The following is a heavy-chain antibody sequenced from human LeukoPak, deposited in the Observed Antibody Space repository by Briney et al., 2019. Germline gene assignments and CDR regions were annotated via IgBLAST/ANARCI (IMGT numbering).Heavy chain of an antibody. CDR3: AKEIFRSNDY. Sequence: GGSLRLSCAVSGFSFSSYAMSWVRQAPGKGLEWVSGITGSGGRTYYADSVKGRFTISRDNSKNTLYLQMNSLRAEDTAMYYCAKEIFRSNDYWGQGTLVTVSS. D-gene: IGHD3-3*01. V-gene: IGHV3-23*01. CDR2: ITGSGGRT. J-gene: IGHJ4*02. CDR1: GFSFSSYA.